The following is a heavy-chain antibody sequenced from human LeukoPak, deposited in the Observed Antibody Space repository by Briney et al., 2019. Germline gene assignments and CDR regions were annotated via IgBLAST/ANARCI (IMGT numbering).Heavy chain of an antibody. CDR3: ARGTEDLYSSSWYYFDY. CDR1: GASISSYY. D-gene: IGHD6-13*01. CDR2: IYYSGST. J-gene: IGHJ4*02. V-gene: IGHV4-39*07. Sequence: SETLSLTCTVSGASISSYYWGWIRQPPGKGLEWIGSIYYSGSTYYNPSLKSRVTISVDTSKNQFSLKLSSVTAADTAVYYCARGTEDLYSSSWYYFDYWGQGTLVTVSS.